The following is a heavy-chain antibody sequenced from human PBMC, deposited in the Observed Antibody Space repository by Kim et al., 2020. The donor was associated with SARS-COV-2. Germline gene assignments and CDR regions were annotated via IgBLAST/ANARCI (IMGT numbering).Heavy chain of an antibody. CDR2: VYYSGYT. Sequence: SETLSLTCTVPGDSISDSNYFWAWIRQSPGKGLDWIGSVYYSGYTYSNPSLQSRVAVSIDTSKNQFSLSLKFVTAADTAVYYCARLEVSMSGLVITPRVALDFWGQGMLVTVSS. CDR1: GDSISDSNYF. V-gene: IGHV4-39*01. CDR3: ARLEVSMSGLVITPRVALDF. D-gene: IGHD3-3*01. J-gene: IGHJ4*02.